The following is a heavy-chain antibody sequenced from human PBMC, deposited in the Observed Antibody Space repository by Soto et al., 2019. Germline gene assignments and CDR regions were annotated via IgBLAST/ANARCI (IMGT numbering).Heavy chain of an antibody. D-gene: IGHD3-3*01. CDR1: GYTFTSYG. CDR3: ARGNTIFGGSLPPFDY. V-gene: IGHV1-18*01. CDR2: ISAYNGNT. J-gene: IGHJ4*02. Sequence: ASVKVSCKASGYTFTSYGISWVRQAPGQGLEWMGWISAYNGNTNYAQKLQGRVTMTTDTSTSTAYMELRSLRSDDTAVYYCARGNTIFGGSLPPFDYWGQGTLVTVSS.